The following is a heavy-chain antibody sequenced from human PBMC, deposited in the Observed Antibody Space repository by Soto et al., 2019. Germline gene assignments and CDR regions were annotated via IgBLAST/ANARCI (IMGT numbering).Heavy chain of an antibody. CDR1: GGTFSSYA. Sequence: GASVKVSCKASGGTFSSYAISWVRQAPGQGLEWMGGIIPIFGTANYAQKFQGRVTITADESTSTAYMELSSLRSEDTAVYYCASTITMVRGDPDYCYGMDVWGQGTTVTVSS. D-gene: IGHD3-10*01. CDR2: IIPIFGTA. V-gene: IGHV1-69*13. J-gene: IGHJ6*02. CDR3: ASTITMVRGDPDYCYGMDV.